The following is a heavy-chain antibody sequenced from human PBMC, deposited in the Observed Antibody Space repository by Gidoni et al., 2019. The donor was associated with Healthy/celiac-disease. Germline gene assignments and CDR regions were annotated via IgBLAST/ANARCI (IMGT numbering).Heavy chain of an antibody. CDR2: IIPIFGTA. J-gene: IGHJ4*02. Sequence: PRSSLKVSCNASGRSLSSHAISWVRQAPGQGLEWMGGIIPIFGTANYAQKFQGRVTITADESTSTAYMELSSLRSEDTAVYYCARSQGVVDPFYFDYWGQGTLVTVSS. CDR1: GRSLSSHA. D-gene: IGHD5-12*01. CDR3: ARSQGVVDPFYFDY. V-gene: IGHV1-69*01.